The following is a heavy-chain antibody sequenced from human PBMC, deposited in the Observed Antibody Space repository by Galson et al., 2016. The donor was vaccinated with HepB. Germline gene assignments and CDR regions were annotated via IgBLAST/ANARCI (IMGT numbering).Heavy chain of an antibody. J-gene: IGHJ4*02. CDR2: ISWNSGSI. D-gene: IGHD3-3*01. CDR1: GFTFDDYA. CDR3: AKGPGSSSPLDH. Sequence: SLRLSCAASGFTFDDYAVHWVRQAPGKGLEWVSGISWNSGSIGYADSVKGRFTISRDNAKNSLYLQMNSLRAEDTALYYCAKGPGSSSPLDHWGQGTLVTVSS. V-gene: IGHV3-9*01.